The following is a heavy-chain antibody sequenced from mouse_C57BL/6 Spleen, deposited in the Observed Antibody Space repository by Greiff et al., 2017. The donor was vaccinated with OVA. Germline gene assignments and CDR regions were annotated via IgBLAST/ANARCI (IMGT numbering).Heavy chain of an antibody. CDR1: GYTFTSYW. J-gene: IGHJ1*03. CDR3: ARSYYGSRYFDV. D-gene: IGHD1-1*01. Sequence: QVQLQQSGAELVMPGASVKLSCKASGYTFTSYWMHWVKQRPGQGLEWIGEIDPSDSYTNYNQKFKGKSTLTVDKSSSTAYMQLSSLTSEDSAVYYCARSYYGSRYFDVWGTGTTVTVSS. CDR2: IDPSDSYT. V-gene: IGHV1-69*01.